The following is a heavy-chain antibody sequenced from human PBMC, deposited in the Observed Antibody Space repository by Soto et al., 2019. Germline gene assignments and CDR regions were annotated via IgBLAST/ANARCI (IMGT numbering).Heavy chain of an antibody. Sequence: ASVKVSCKASGYTFTSYGISWVRQAPGQGLQWVGWISAYNGDTNYAQRFQGRVTLTTDTSTTTAYMELRSLRSDDTAVYYCARDPPKSYGSGKGDYWGQGTPVTVSS. D-gene: IGHD3-10*01. J-gene: IGHJ4*02. CDR3: ARDPPKSYGSGKGDY. CDR1: GYTFTSYG. V-gene: IGHV1-18*01. CDR2: ISAYNGDT.